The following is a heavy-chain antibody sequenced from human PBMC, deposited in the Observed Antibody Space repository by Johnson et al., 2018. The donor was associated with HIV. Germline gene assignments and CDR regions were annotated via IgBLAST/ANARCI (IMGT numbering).Heavy chain of an antibody. CDR2: ISWNSGSI. J-gene: IGHJ3*02. CDR1: GFTFDDYA. V-gene: IGHV3-9*01. Sequence: VQLVESGGGLVQPGRSLRLSCAASGFTFDDYAMHWVRQAPGKGLEWVSGISWNSGSIGYADSVKGRFTISRDNSKNTLYLQMDSLRTEDTAVYYCARDVGAFDIWGQGTKVTVSS. CDR3: ARDVGAFDI.